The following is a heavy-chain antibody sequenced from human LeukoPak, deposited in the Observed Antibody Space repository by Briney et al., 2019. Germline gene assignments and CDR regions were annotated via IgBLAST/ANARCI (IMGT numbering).Heavy chain of an antibody. D-gene: IGHD3-3*01. V-gene: IGHV1-8*01. J-gene: IGHJ5*02. CDR2: MNPNSGNT. CDR1: GYTFTSYD. CDR3: ARGQLSPYDFGFDP. Sequence: GASVKVSCKASGYTFTSYDINWVRQATGQGLEWMVWMNPNSGNTGYAQKFQGRVTMTRNTSISTAYMELSSLRSEDTAVYYCARGQLSPYDFGFDPWGQGTLVTVSS.